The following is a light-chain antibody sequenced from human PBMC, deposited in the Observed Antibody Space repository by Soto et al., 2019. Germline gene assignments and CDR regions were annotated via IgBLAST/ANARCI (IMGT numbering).Light chain of an antibody. V-gene: IGKV3-20*01. J-gene: IGKJ4*01. CDR3: QQYAAPPIT. CDR2: DAS. Sequence: EIVLTQSPDTLSLSPGERATLSCRASQSVGRNYLAWYQQKPGQAPRLLIYDASSRATGVPDRFGGSGSGTDFTLSINRLEPEDFAVYYCQQYAAPPITFGGGTKVQIK. CDR1: QSVGRNY.